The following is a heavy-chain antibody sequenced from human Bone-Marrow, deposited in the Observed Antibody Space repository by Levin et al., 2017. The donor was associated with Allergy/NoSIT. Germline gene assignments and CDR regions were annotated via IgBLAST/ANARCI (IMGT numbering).Heavy chain of an antibody. CDR2: IYDSGTT. Sequence: GSLRLSCTVSGGSINNYYWNWIRQPPGEGLEWIGYIYDSGTTDYNPSLKSRVTMSVDRSKNQFSLKLNSVTAADTAVYYCARVSAWSNNYDYWGQGIMVTVSS. CDR3: ARVSAWSNNYDY. J-gene: IGHJ4*02. V-gene: IGHV4-59*01. D-gene: IGHD6-19*01. CDR1: GGSINNYY.